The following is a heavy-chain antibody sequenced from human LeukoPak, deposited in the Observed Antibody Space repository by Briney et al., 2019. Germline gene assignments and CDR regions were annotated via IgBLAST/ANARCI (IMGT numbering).Heavy chain of an antibody. J-gene: IGHJ4*02. D-gene: IGHD6-19*01. CDR2: IYSGGST. V-gene: IGHV3-53*05. CDR3: ARGVAYSSGPDY. CDR1: GFTVSSNY. Sequence: PGGSLRLSCAASGFTVSSNYMSWVRQAPGKGLEWVSVIYSGGSTYYADSVKGRFTISRDNAKNSLYLQMNSLTSEDMALYYCARGVAYSSGPDYWGPGTLVTVSS.